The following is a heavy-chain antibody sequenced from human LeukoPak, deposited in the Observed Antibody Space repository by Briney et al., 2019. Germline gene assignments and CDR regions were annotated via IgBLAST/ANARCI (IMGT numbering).Heavy chain of an antibody. J-gene: IGHJ4*02. CDR2: ISGSGGST. D-gene: IGHD3-22*01. CDR3: AKGWSSGYYYAVEC. Sequence: PGGSLRLSCAASGFTFSSYAMSWVRQAPGKGLEWVSAISGSGGSTYCADSVKGRFTISRDNSKNTLYLQMNSLRAEDTAVYYCAKGWSSGYYYAVECWGQGTLVTVSS. CDR1: GFTFSSYA. V-gene: IGHV3-23*01.